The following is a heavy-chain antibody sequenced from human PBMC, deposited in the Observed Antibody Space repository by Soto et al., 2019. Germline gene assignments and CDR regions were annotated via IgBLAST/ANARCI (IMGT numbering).Heavy chain of an antibody. D-gene: IGHD6-19*01. J-gene: IGHJ4*02. CDR2: IYYSGST. CDR1: GGSISSGGYY. CDR3: ARDRYSSGGGNYFDY. V-gene: IGHV4-31*03. Sequence: SETLSLTCTVSGGSISSGGYYWSWIRQHPGKGLEWIGYIYYSGSTYYNPSLKSRVTISVDTSKNQFSLKLSSVTAAYTAVYYCARDRYSSGGGNYFDYWGQGTLVTVSS.